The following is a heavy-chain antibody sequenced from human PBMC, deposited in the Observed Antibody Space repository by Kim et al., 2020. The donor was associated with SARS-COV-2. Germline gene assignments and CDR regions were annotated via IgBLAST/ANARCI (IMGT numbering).Heavy chain of an antibody. CDR3: AVGDFQIAS. CDR1: GNSPTDLS. Sequence: ASVKVSCKVSGNSPTDLSFHWVRQAGGLGLEWMGGFDPENGETIYAKKFQGRVTMTEDTSTHKAYMELTSQRFEDTAGSYCAVGDFQIASCVQGNIVSVS. V-gene: IGHV1-24*01. CDR2: FDPENGET. J-gene: IGHJ4*02. D-gene: IGHD3-3*01.